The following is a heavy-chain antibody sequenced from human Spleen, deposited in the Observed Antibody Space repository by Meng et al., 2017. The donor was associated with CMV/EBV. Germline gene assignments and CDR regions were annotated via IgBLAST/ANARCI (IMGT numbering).Heavy chain of an antibody. V-gene: IGHV4-34*01. J-gene: IGHJ4*02. CDR3: ASPAPGYSSGWYTRQPDY. D-gene: IGHD6-19*01. CDR2: INHSGST. Sequence: QVQLQQWGAGLLKPSETLSLTCAVYGGSFSGYYWSWIRQPPGKGLEWIGEINHSGSTNYNPSLKSRVTISVDTSKNQFSLKLSSVTAADTAVYYCASPAPGYSSGWYTRQPDYWGQGTLVTVSA. CDR1: GGSFSGYY.